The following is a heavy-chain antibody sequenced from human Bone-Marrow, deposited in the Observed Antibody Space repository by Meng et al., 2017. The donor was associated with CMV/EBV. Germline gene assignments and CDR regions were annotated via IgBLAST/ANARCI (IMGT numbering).Heavy chain of an antibody. V-gene: IGHV1-46*01. D-gene: IGHD3-10*01. CDR3: ARDQPRFGELFYY. CDR1: GYTFTDYY. J-gene: IGHJ4*02. CDR2: INPSGGST. Sequence: ASVKVSCKASGYTFTDYYMHWVRQAPGQGLEWMGIINPSGGSTSYAQNFQGRVTMTRDTSTSTAYMELRSLRSDDTAVYYCARDQPRFGELFYYWGQGTLVTVSS.